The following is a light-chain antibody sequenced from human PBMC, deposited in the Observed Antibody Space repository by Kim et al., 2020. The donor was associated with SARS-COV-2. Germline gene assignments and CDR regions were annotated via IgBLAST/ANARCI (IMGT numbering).Light chain of an antibody. J-gene: IGLJ3*02. CDR2: YDN. V-gene: IGLV3-21*04. CDR3: EMWYSSSCPHVV. Sequence: SYELTQPPSVAVAPGKTARITCGGNDLGSHSVHGYQQKSGQAPVLNISYDNDRPSGIPERFSGSTSGNTATLTISMVGAGDEADYYCEMWYSSSCPHVVFGGWTQLTVL. CDR1: DLGSHS.